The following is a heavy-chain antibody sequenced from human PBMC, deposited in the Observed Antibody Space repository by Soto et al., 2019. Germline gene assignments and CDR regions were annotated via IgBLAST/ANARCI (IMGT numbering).Heavy chain of an antibody. V-gene: IGHV1-18*01. CDR1: GYTFTSYV. Sequence: APVKVSCKASGYTFTSYVTSCLRQTPGQGLEWMGWISAYNGNTNYAQKLQGRVTMTTDTSTSTAYMELRSLRSDDTAVYYCARVQMVRGVSAAFDIWGQGTMVTVSS. D-gene: IGHD3-10*01. CDR2: ISAYNGNT. J-gene: IGHJ3*02. CDR3: ARVQMVRGVSAAFDI.